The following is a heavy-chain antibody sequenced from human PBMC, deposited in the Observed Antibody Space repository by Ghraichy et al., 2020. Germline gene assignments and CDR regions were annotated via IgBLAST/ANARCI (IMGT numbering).Heavy chain of an antibody. CDR3: AREIPDSRIAGWFFDL. D-gene: IGHD1-26*01. V-gene: IGHV3-13*01. Sequence: GGSLRLSCVASGLTFSSYDMHWVRQVTGKGLEWVSAIGTTGDTYYPDSVRDRFTISRENAKNSLYLHMNNLRAGDTAVYYCAREIPDSRIAGWFFDLWGRGTLVTVSS. CDR1: GLTFSSYD. J-gene: IGHJ2*01. CDR2: IGTTGDT.